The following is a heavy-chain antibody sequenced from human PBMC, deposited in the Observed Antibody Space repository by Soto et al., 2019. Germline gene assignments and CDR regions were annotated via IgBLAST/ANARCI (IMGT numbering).Heavy chain of an antibody. Sequence: QVQLVQSGAEEKKPGASMKVSCKASGYAFSSYAMHWVRQAPGQRLEWMRWINIGSGNTEYSQNFQDRITITRDTSASTVYMDLSSLRSEDTAVYYCARDGGDCGYRLIYYYYIGMDVWGEGTTVSVSS. CDR3: ARDGGDCGYRLIYYYYIGMDV. V-gene: IGHV1-3*05. CDR1: GYAFSSYA. D-gene: IGHD2-21*02. J-gene: IGHJ6*04. CDR2: INIGSGNT.